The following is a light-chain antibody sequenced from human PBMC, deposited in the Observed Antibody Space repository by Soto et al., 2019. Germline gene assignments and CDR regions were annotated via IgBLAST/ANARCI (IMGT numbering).Light chain of an antibody. CDR1: QDISND. CDR2: DAS. Sequence: DIEMTQSPSSLSASVGDRVTITCQASQDISNDLNWYQQKTGRAPKLLIYDASSLESGVSSRFSGSGSGTHFTFTISSLQPDDIATYYCQQYEDFPLTFGQGTRLDIK. J-gene: IGKJ5*01. CDR3: QQYEDFPLT. V-gene: IGKV1-33*01.